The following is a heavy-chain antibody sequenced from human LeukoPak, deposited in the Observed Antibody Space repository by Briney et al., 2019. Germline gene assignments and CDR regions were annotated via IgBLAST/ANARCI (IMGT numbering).Heavy chain of an antibody. Sequence: GGSLRLSCAASGFTFSSYGMHWVRQAPGKGLEWVSGISGSGRSTYYADSVKGRFTISRDNSKNSLYLQMNSLRAEDTAVYSCARGADGVSSNSRGWFDPWGQGTLVTVSS. J-gene: IGHJ5*02. D-gene: IGHD2-15*01. CDR3: ARGADGVSSNSRGWFDP. CDR2: ISGSGRST. CDR1: GFTFSSYG. V-gene: IGHV3-23*01.